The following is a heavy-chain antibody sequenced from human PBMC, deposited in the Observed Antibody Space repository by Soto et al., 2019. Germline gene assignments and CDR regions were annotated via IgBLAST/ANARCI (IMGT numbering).Heavy chain of an antibody. V-gene: IGHV3-23*01. D-gene: IGHD6-6*01. J-gene: IGHJ6*02. CDR2: ISGSGGST. CDR3: AKVSSSPNYYYYGMEV. Sequence: EVQLLESGGGLVQPGGSLRLSCAASGFTFSSYAMSWVRQAPGKGLEWVSAISGSGGSTYYADSVKGRFTISRDNSKNTLYLQMNSLRAEDTAVYYCAKVSSSPNYYYYGMEVWGQGTTVTVSS. CDR1: GFTFSSYA.